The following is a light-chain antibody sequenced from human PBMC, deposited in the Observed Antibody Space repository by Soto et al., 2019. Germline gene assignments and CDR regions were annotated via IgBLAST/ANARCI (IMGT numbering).Light chain of an antibody. CDR1: QSLVYSDGSTY. Sequence: DVVMTQSPISLPVTLGQPASVSCRSSQSLVYSDGSTYLNWFQQRPGHSPGRLIHKVSNWDFRVQARITGRGSGTDFPLKISREDAEDVGGFYCMEGTHWPPEHHFGKGTKLEIK. CDR2: KVS. J-gene: IGKJ2*01. CDR3: MEGTHWPPEHH. V-gene: IGKV2D-30*01.